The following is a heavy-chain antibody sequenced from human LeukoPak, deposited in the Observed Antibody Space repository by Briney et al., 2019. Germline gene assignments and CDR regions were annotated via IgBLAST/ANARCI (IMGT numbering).Heavy chain of an antibody. CDR2: ISGSGGST. CDR3: AKFQGGSWYEIANHDYYMDV. CDR1: GFTFSSYG. V-gene: IGHV3-23*01. Sequence: GGSLRLSCAASGFTFSSYGMHWVRQAPGKGLEWVSAISGSGGSTYYADSVKGRFTISRDNSKNTLYLQMNSLRAEDTAVYYCAKFQGGSWYEIANHDYYMDVWGKGTTVTVSS. J-gene: IGHJ6*03. D-gene: IGHD6-13*01.